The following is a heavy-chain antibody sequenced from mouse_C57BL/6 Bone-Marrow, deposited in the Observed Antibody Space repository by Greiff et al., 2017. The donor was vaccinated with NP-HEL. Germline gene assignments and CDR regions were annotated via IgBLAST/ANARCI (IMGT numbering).Heavy chain of an antibody. D-gene: IGHD1-1*01. CDR1: GYTFTEYT. CDR3: ARHAPITTVVGGAMDY. J-gene: IGHJ4*01. CDR2: FYPGSGSI. V-gene: IGHV1-62-2*01. Sequence: VKLMESGAELVKPGASVKLSCKASGYTFTEYTIHWVKQRSGQGLEWIGWFYPGSGSIKYNEKFKDKATLTADKSSSTVYMELSRLTSEDSAVYFCARHAPITTVVGGAMDYWGQGTSVTVSS.